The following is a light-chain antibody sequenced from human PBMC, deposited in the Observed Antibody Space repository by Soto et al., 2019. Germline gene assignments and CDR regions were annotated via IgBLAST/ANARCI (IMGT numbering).Light chain of an antibody. V-gene: IGKV1-5*03. J-gene: IGKJ1*01. CDR2: MAS. Sequence: DIQMTQSPSTLSASVGDRVTITCRASQSISSWLAWYQQKPGNAPKLLIYMASTLENGVPSRFSGSGSGTEFTLTISSLQPDDFATYYCQQYNSQWTFGQGTKVDIK. CDR3: QQYNSQWT. CDR1: QSISSW.